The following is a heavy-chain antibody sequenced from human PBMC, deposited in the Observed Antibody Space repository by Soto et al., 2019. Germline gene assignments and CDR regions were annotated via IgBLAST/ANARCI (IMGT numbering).Heavy chain of an antibody. CDR2: IITYNGNT. D-gene: IGHD3-9*01. Sequence: QVQMVQSGSEMKKPGASVKVSCKAAGYTFISYSISWVRQGPGQGLEWLGRIITYNGNTNYAQKFQGRVTMTADTSTNTAYMDLRSLTSDDRAVYSCARDILTRFPWRSENTQYSFYGMEVWGQGTKVTVSS. CDR1: GYTFISYS. CDR3: ARDILTRFPWRSENTQYSFYGMEV. J-gene: IGHJ6*02. V-gene: IGHV1-18*01.